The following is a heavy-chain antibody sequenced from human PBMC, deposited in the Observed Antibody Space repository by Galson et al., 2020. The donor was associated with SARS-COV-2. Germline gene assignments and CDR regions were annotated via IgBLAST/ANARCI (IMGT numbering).Heavy chain of an antibody. J-gene: IGHJ4*02. CDR3: TTPVATYCGGECRGY. CDR2: IKSDTDGGTT. Sequence: GGSLRLSCAASGFTFSNAWMSWVRQTPGMGLEWVGRIKSDTDGGTTDYAAPVKDRFTISRDDSRNTLYLQMNSLKTEDTAVYYCTTPVATYCGGECRGYWGQGTLVTVPS. D-gene: IGHD2-21*01. CDR1: GFTFSNAW. V-gene: IGHV3-15*01.